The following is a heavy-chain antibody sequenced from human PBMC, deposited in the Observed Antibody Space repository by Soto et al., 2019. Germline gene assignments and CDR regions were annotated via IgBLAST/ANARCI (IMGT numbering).Heavy chain of an antibody. J-gene: IGHJ5*01. CDR1: GYNFSNYW. CDR2: IYPGDSKT. Sequence: GESLKISCKGSGYNFSNYWIGWVRQMPGKGLEWMGIIYPGDSKTKYRPSFQGQVTISADKSISTAYLQWSSLKSSDTAIYYCARYIYCDILTGHMAWGRRTLVTASS. CDR3: ARYIYCDILTGHMA. D-gene: IGHD3-9*01. V-gene: IGHV5-51*01.